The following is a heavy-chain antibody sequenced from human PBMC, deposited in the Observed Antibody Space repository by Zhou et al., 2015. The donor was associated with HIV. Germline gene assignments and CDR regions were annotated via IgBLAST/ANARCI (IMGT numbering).Heavy chain of an antibody. CDR3: VRNSGTSKYIFDL. CDR1: GGTFSSYA. V-gene: IGHV1-69*06. CDR2: IIPIFGTA. Sequence: QVQLVQSGAEVKKPGSSVKVSCKASGGTFSSYAISWVRQAPGQGLEWMGGIIPIFGTANYAQKFQGRVTISADKSTNTAYMELSSLKFEDTAVYYCVRNSGTSKYIFDLWGQGTRVIVSS. J-gene: IGHJ3*01. D-gene: IGHD1-26*01.